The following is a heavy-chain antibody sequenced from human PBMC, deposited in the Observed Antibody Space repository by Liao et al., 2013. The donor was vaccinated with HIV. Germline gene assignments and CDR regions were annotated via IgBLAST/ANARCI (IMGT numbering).Heavy chain of an antibody. Sequence: QLRLRESGPGLVRPSETLSLTCTVSGDSISSGSNYWSWIRQPAGRGLEWIGRISGTGITNYSPSLESRVTISVDTSKNKFSLKLTFVTAADTAVYYCARLQRWGLGYLDFWGQGALVTVSS. V-gene: IGHV4-61*02. CDR2: ISGTGIT. J-gene: IGHJ4*02. CDR3: ARLQRWGLGYLDF. CDR1: GDSISSGSNY. D-gene: IGHD2-21*01.